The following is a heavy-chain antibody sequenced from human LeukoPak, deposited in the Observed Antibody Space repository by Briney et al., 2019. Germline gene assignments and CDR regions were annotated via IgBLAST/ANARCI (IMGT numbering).Heavy chain of an antibody. V-gene: IGHV4-34*01. D-gene: IGHD6-13*01. J-gene: IGHJ4*02. CDR1: GGSFSGYY. Sequence: SETLSLTCAVYGGSFSGYYWSWIRQPPGKGLEWIGEINHSGSTNYNPSLKSRVTISVDTSKNQFSLKLSSVTAADTAVYYCARKPGYSSTFFDYWGQGTLVTVSS. CDR2: INHSGST. CDR3: ARKPGYSSTFFDY.